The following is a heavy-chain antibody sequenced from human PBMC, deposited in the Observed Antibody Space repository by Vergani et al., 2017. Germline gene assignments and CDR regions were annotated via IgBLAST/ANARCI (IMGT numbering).Heavy chain of an antibody. V-gene: IGHV3-11*01. D-gene: IGHD2-2*01. Sequence: QVHLVESGGGVVQPGRSLRLSCVVSGFTSSDYYMSWIRQAPGKGLEWVSYISSSGSTIYYADSVKGRFTISRDNAKNSLYLQMNSLRAEDTAVYYCARKIPAASVDYWGQGTLVTVSS. CDR1: GFTSSDYY. J-gene: IGHJ4*02. CDR3: ARKIPAASVDY. CDR2: ISSSGSTI.